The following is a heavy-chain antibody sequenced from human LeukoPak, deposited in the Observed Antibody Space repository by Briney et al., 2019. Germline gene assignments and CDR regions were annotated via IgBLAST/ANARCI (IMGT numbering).Heavy chain of an antibody. V-gene: IGHV3-23*01. Sequence: GGSLRLSCAASGFTFSSYAMIWVRQAPGKGLELVSAISGSGGSTYYADSVKGRFTISRDNSKNTLYLKMNSLRAKDTAVYYCARARGTSALRGEYWGQGTRVLVSS. CDR2: ISGSGGST. D-gene: IGHD3-16*01. CDR1: GFTFSSYA. CDR3: ARARGTSALRGEY. J-gene: IGHJ4*02.